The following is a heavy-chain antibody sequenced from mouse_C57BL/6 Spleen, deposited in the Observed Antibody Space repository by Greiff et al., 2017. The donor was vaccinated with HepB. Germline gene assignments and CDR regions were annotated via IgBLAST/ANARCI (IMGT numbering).Heavy chain of an antibody. CDR1: GYTFTSYW. V-gene: IGHV1-55*01. CDR2: IYPGSGST. CDR3: ARSSYYYGSGYFDY. Sequence: VQLQQPGAELVKPGASVKMSCKASGYTFTSYWITWVKQRPGQGLEWIGDIYPGSGSTNYNEKFKSKATLTVDTSSSTAYMQLSSLTSEDSAVYYCARSSYYYGSGYFDYWGQGTTLTVSS. J-gene: IGHJ2*01. D-gene: IGHD1-1*01.